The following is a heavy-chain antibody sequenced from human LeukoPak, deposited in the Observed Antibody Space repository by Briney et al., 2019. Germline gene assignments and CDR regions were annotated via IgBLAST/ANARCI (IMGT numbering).Heavy chain of an antibody. CDR1: GFTFSTYW. Sequence: GGSLRLSCAASGFTFSTYWMSWVRQAPGKGLEWVANIKQDGSEKYYVDSVKGRFTISRDNAKNSLYLQMNSLRAEDTAVYYCARDITPPYNDFWTGNNWFDPWGQGTLVTVSS. CDR3: ARDITPPYNDFWTGNNWFDP. CDR2: IKQDGSEK. J-gene: IGHJ5*02. V-gene: IGHV3-7*01. D-gene: IGHD3-3*01.